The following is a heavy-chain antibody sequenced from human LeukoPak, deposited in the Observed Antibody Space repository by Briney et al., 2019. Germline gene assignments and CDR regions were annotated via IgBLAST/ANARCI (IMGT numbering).Heavy chain of an antibody. V-gene: IGHV4-59*01. CDR3: ARDRSGYWDFQH. CDR2: IYYSGST. Sequence: SETLSLTCTVSGGSISSYYWSWIRQPPGKGLEWIGYIYYSGSTNYNPSLKSRVTISADTSKNQFSLKLSSVTAADTAVYYCARDRSGYWDFQHWGQGTLVTVSS. D-gene: IGHD2-15*01. J-gene: IGHJ1*01. CDR1: GGSISSYY.